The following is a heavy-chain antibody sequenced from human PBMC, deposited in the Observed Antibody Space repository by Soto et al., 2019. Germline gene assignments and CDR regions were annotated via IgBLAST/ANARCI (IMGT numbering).Heavy chain of an antibody. CDR3: ATHDYGDYLYFQH. V-gene: IGHV4-59*08. J-gene: IGHJ1*01. Sequence: SETLSLTCTVSGGSISSYYWSWIRQPPGKGLEWIGYIYYSGSTNYNPSLKGRVTISVDTSKNQFSLKLSSVTAADTAVYYCATHDYGDYLYFQHWGQGTLVTVSS. D-gene: IGHD4-17*01. CDR1: GGSISSYY. CDR2: IYYSGST.